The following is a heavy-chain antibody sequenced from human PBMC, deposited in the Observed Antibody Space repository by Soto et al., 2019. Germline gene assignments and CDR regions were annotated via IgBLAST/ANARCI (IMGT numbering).Heavy chain of an antibody. CDR1: GGSISSGDYY. D-gene: IGHD2-15*01. Sequence: PSETLSLTCTVSGGSISSGDYYWSWIRQPPGKGLEWIGYIYYSGSTYYNPSLKSRVTISVDTSKNQFSLKLSSVTAADTAVYYCARANVVVAANSDYWGQGTLVTVSS. CDR2: IYYSGST. J-gene: IGHJ4*02. CDR3: ARANVVVAANSDY. V-gene: IGHV4-30-4*01.